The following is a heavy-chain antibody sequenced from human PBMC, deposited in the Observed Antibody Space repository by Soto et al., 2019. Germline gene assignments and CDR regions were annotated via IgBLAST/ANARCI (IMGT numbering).Heavy chain of an antibody. CDR3: ARRPRVCGTGRIVVVPAATPPNRIAVAAPSFGFDY. V-gene: IGHV3-48*01. D-gene: IGHD2-2*01. Sequence: PGGSLRLSCAASGFTFSSYSMNWVRQAPGKGLEWVSYISSSSSTIYYADSVEGRFTISRDNSKNTLYLQMGSLRAEDMAVYYCARRPRVCGTGRIVVVPAATPPNRIAVAAPSFGFDYWGQGTLVTVSS. CDR2: ISSSSSTI. J-gene: IGHJ4*02. CDR1: GFTFSSYS.